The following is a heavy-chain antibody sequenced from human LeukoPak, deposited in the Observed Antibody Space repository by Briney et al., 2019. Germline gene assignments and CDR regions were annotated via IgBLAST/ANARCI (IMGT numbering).Heavy chain of an antibody. V-gene: IGHV3-7*01. D-gene: IGHD1-26*01. J-gene: IGHJ4*02. Sequence: GGSLRLSCAASGFTFTCCWMSWVRQTPGKGLEWVASIKQDGSEKFYADSVKGRFTISRDNAKTSLSLQVNSLRGEDTAVYYCARVPGRTRYFDYWGQGILVTVSS. CDR1: GFTFTCCW. CDR3: ARVPGRTRYFDY. CDR2: IKQDGSEK.